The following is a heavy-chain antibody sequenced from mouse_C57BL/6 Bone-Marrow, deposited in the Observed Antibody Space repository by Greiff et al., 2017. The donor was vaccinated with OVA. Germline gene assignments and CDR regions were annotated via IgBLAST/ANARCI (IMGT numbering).Heavy chain of an antibody. CDR3: ARAWFAY. Sequence: EVKLQESGGGLVKPGGSLKLSCAASGFTFSDYGMHWVRQAPEKGLEWVAYISSGSSTIYYADTVKGRFTISRDNAKNTLFLQMTSLGSEDTAMYYCARAWFAYWGQGTLVTVSA. CDR1: GFTFSDYG. CDR2: ISSGSSTI. J-gene: IGHJ3*01. V-gene: IGHV5-17*01.